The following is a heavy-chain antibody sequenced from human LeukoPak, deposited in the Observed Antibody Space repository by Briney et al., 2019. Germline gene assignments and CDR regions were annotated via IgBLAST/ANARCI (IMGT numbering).Heavy chain of an antibody. J-gene: IGHJ4*02. CDR3: ARDDANYYDSSGYPCFGY. D-gene: IGHD3-22*01. CDR2: INPSGGST. V-gene: IGHV1-46*01. Sequence: GASVKVSCKASGYTFTSYYMHWVRQAPGQGLEWMGIINPSGGSTSYAQKFQGRVTMTRDMSTSTVYMELSSLRSENTAVYYCARDDANYYDSSGYPCFGYWGQGTLVTVSS. CDR1: GYTFTSYY.